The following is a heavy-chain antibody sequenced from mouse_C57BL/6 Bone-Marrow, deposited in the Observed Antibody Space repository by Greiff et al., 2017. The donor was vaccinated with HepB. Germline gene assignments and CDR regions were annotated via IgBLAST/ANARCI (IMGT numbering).Heavy chain of an antibody. J-gene: IGHJ1*03. V-gene: IGHV1-7*01. CDR3: ANDGYSSDWYFDV. CDR1: GYTFTSYW. Sequence: VQGVESGAELAKPGASVKLSCKASGYTFTSYWMHWVKQRAGQGLEWIGYIHPSSGYTKYNQKVKDKATLTADTSSSTAYMRLSSLTYEDSAVYYCANDGYSSDWYFDVWGTGTTVTVSS. D-gene: IGHD2-3*01. CDR2: IHPSSGYT.